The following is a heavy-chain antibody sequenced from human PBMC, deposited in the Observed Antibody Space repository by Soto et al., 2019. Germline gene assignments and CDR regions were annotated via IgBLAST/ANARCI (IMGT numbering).Heavy chain of an antibody. V-gene: IGHV3-21*01. J-gene: IGHJ6*02. CDR1: GFTFSSYS. CDR3: ARESSYGSGGYYEYYGMAV. D-gene: IGHD3-10*01. CDR2: ISSSSSYI. Sequence: EVQLVESGGGLVKPGGSLRLSCAASGFTFSSYSMNWVRQAPGKGLEWVSSISSSSSYIYYADSVKGRFTISRDNAKNSLYLQMNSLRAEDTAVYYCARESSYGSGGYYEYYGMAVWGQGTTVTVSS.